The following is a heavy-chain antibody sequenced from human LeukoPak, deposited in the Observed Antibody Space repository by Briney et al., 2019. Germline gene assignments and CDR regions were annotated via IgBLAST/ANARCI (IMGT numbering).Heavy chain of an antibody. CDR2: IWYDGSNK. CDR1: GFTFSSYG. D-gene: IGHD1-26*01. CDR3: ARDSGVGYLNLYYFDY. J-gene: IGHJ4*02. Sequence: PGGSLRLSCAASGFTFSSYGMHWVRQAPGKGLEWVAVIWYDGSNKYYADSVKGRFTISRDNSKNTLYLQMHSLRAEDTAVYYCARDSGVGYLNLYYFDYWGQGTLVTVSS. V-gene: IGHV3-33*01.